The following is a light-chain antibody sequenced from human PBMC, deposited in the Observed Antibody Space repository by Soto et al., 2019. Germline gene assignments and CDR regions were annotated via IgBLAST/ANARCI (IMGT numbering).Light chain of an antibody. V-gene: IGKV3-15*01. CDR3: QQYNNWPRT. J-gene: IGKJ1*01. CDR1: QSVRSN. CDR2: DTS. Sequence: EIVMTQSPATLSVSPGGRATLYCRASQSVRSNLAWYQQKPGQAPRLLIYDTSTRATDIPARFSGSGSGTEFTLTISRLQSEDFAVYYCQQYNNWPRTFGQGTKVDIK.